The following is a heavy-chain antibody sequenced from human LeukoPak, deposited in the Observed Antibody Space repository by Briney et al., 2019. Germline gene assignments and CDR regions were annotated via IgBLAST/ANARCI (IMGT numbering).Heavy chain of an antibody. CDR2: IYPGDSDT. D-gene: IGHD3-22*01. V-gene: IGHV5-51*01. J-gene: IGHJ4*02. CDR3: ATYYYDSSGYSPYFDY. CDR1: GYSLTNYW. Sequence: GESLKTSCKVSGYSLTNYWIGWVRRIPGKGLGWMGIIYPGDSDTRYSPSFQGQVTISADKSISTAYLQWSSLKASDTAMYYCATYYYDSSGYSPYFDYWGQGTLVTVSS.